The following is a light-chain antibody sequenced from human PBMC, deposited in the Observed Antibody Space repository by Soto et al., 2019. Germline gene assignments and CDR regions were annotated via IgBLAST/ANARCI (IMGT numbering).Light chain of an antibody. CDR1: SSNIGTST. V-gene: IGLV1-44*01. CDR2: TNN. Sequence: VLTRPPSASGTPGQRVTISCSGSSSNIGTSTVNWYQQLPGTAPKLLIYTNNQRPSGVPDRFSGSKSGTSASLAISGLQSEDEADYYCAAWDDSLNGHVFGTGTKVTVL. CDR3: AAWDDSLNGHV. J-gene: IGLJ1*01.